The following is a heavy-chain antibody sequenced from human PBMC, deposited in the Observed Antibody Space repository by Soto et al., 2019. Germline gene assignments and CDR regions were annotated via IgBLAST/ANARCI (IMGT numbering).Heavy chain of an antibody. CDR3: ARQGRGFDYYDSRGYIADAFDI. V-gene: IGHV4-34*01. D-gene: IGHD3-22*01. CDR1: GGSFSGYY. CDR2: INHSGST. Sequence: QVQLQQWGAGLLKPSETLSLTCAVYGGSFSGYYWSWIRQPPGKGLEWIGEINHSGSTNYNPSLKRRVTISVDTAKNQLSLKLSSVTAADTAVYYCARQGRGFDYYDSRGYIADAFDIWGQGTMVTVSS. J-gene: IGHJ3*02.